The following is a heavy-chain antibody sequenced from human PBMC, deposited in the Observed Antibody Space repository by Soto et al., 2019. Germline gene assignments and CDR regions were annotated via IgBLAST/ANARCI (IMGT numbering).Heavy chain of an antibody. J-gene: IGHJ6*02. Sequence: EVQLVESGGGLVQPGGSLRLSCAASGFTFSSYWMHWVRQAPGKGLVWVSRISNDGSSTSYADSVKGRFTISRDNAKNTLYLQKNSLRAEDTAVYYCTRSDYYGSGSYIYYYGMDVWGPGTTGTVSS. CDR3: TRSDYYGSGSYIYYYGMDV. CDR1: GFTFSSYW. V-gene: IGHV3-74*01. CDR2: ISNDGSST. D-gene: IGHD3-10*01.